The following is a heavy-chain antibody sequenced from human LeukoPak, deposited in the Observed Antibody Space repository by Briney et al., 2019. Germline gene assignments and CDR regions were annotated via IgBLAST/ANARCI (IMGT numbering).Heavy chain of an antibody. Sequence: GGSLRLSCAASGFTFSYYAMHWVRQAPGKGLEWVAVISYDGSNKYYADSVKGRFTISRDNSKNTLYLQMNSLRAEDTAMYYCARGGGNSGYDFIDYWGQGTLVTVSS. J-gene: IGHJ4*02. V-gene: IGHV3-30-3*01. CDR2: ISYDGSNK. D-gene: IGHD5-12*01. CDR1: GFTFSYYA. CDR3: ARGGGNSGYDFIDY.